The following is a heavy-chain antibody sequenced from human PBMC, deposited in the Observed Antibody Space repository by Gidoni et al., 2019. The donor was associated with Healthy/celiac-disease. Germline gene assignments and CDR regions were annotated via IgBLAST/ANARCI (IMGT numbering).Heavy chain of an antibody. D-gene: IGHD3-3*01. CDR3: TTSEGFWSGYHVW. Sequence: EVQLVESGGGLVQPGGSLKLSCAPSGLTFSGSAMHWVRQASGKGLEWVGRIRSKANSYATAYAASVKGRFTISRDDSKNTAYLQMNSLKTEDTAVYYCTTSEGFWSGYHVWWGQGTLVTVSS. CDR2: IRSKANSYAT. V-gene: IGHV3-73*01. J-gene: IGHJ4*02. CDR1: GLTFSGSA.